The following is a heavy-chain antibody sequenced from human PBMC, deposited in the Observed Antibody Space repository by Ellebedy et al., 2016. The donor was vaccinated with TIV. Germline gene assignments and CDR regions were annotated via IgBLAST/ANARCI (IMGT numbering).Heavy chain of an antibody. CDR2: MSEYDGRT. D-gene: IGHD3-3*01. CDR3: ARGFLKR. V-gene: IGHV3-23*01. J-gene: IGHJ4*02. Sequence: LSLTCAASGFTFSSYAMSWVRQAPGKGLEWVSAMSEYDGRTFYADSVKGRFTISRDNSRDTLFLQMNSLRAEDTGVYYCARGFLKRWGPGTLVIVSA. CDR1: GFTFSSYA.